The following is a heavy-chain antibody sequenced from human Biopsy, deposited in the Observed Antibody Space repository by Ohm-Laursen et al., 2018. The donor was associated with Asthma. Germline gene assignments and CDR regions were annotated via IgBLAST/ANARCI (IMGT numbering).Heavy chain of an antibody. V-gene: IGHV3-33*06. CDR3: AKDKRYSGSYFDY. D-gene: IGHD1-26*01. Sequence: SLRLSCTASGFTFSSYGMHWVRQAPGKGLEWVAVIWYDGSNKYYADSVKGRFTISRDNSKNTLYLQMNSLRAEDTAVYYCAKDKRYSGSYFDYWGQGTLVTVSS. CDR2: IWYDGSNK. CDR1: GFTFSSYG. J-gene: IGHJ4*02.